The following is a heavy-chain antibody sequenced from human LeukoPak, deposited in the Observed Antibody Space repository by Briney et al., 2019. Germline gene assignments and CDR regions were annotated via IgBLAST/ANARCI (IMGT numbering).Heavy chain of an antibody. J-gene: IGHJ5*02. CDR3: ARRLTQYDCFDP. V-gene: IGHV6-1*01. CDR1: GDSVSSNSVT. Sequence: SQTLSLTCAISGDSVSSNSVTWNWIRQSPSRGPEWLGRTYYRSTWYNDYAVSVRGRITVNPDTSKNQFSLHLNSVTPEDTAVYYCARRLTQYDCFDPWGQGILVAVSS. D-gene: IGHD2-2*01. CDR2: TYYRSTWYN.